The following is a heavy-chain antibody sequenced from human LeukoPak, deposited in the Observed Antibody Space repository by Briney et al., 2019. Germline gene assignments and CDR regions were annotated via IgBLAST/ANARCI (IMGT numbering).Heavy chain of an antibody. CDR2: ISSSGGST. CDR1: GFTFSNYA. CDR3: AKDDCSGGSCYSGHDH. J-gene: IGHJ4*02. D-gene: IGHD2-15*01. Sequence: GGSLILSCAASGFTFSNYAMSWVRQAPGKGLEWVSPISSSGGSTYYADSVKGRFTISGDNSKNTLYLQMNSLRAEDTAVYYCAKDDCSGGSCYSGHDHWGQGTLVTVSS. V-gene: IGHV3-23*01.